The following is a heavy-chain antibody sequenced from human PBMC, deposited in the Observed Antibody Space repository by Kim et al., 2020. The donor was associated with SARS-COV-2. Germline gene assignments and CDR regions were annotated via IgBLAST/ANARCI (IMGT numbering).Heavy chain of an antibody. CDR2: IIGSSYT. CDR1: GFTFSSYA. J-gene: IGHJ6*02. Sequence: GGSLRLSCAASGFTFSSYAMSWVRQAAGKGLEWVSGIIGSSYTYYADSVKGRFTISRDNSKNTLYLQMNSLRAEDSAVYYCAKSLGGWTARPYYYGMDVWGRGTTVTVSS. D-gene: IGHD6-6*01. CDR3: AKSLGGWTARPYYYGMDV. V-gene: IGHV3-23*01.